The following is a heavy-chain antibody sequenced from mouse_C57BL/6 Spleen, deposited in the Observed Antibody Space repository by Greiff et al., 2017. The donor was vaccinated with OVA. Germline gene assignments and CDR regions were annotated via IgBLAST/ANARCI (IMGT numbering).Heavy chain of an antibody. D-gene: IGHD4-1*01. V-gene: IGHV1-62-2*01. CDR2: FYPGSGSI. CDR3: ARHEDRTGFDY. J-gene: IGHJ2*01. CDR1: GYTFTEYT. Sequence: QVQLQQSGAELVKPGASVKLSCKASGYTFTEYTIHWVKQRSGQGLEWIGWFYPGSGSIKYNEKFKDQVTMTEDKSTSTVYMEISRLTSEDSAVYFCARHEDRTGFDYWGQGTTRTVSS.